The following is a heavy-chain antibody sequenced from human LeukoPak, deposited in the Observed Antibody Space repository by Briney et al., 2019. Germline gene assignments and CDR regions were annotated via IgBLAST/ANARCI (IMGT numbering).Heavy chain of an antibody. CDR3: ARDQEGFDY. CDR2: IHPRDGST. V-gene: IGHV1-46*01. Sequence: ASVKVPCKASGYTFTSNYIHWVRQAPGQGLEWMGMIHPRDGSTSYAQKFQGRVTVTRDTSTSTVHMELSGLRSEDTAVYYCARDQEGFDYWGQGTLVTVSS. J-gene: IGHJ4*02. CDR1: GYTFTSNY.